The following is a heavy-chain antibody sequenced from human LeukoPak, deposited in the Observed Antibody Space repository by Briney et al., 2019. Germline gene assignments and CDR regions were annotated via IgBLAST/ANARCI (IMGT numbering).Heavy chain of an antibody. CDR2: IIPILGIA. V-gene: IGHV1-69*04. CDR1: GGTFSSYA. CDR3: AREREDIVATIPPDY. Sequence: SVKVSCKASGGTFSSYAISWVRQAPGQGLEWMGRIIPILGIANYAQKFQGSVTITADKSVSTAYMELSSLRSEETAVYYCAREREDIVATIPPDYWGQGSLVTVSS. J-gene: IGHJ4*02. D-gene: IGHD5-12*01.